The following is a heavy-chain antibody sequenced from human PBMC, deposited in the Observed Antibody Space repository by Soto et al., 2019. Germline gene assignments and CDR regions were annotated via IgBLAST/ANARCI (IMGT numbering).Heavy chain of an antibody. V-gene: IGHV3-33*01. CDR3: ARVYYGSGSYYKFRYYYYGMDV. CDR1: GFTFSSYG. D-gene: IGHD3-10*01. Sequence: SLRLSCAASGFTFSSYGMHWVRQAPGKGLEWVAFIWYDGSNKYYADSVKGRFTISRDNSKNTLYLQMNSLRAEDTAVYYCARVYYGSGSYYKFRYYYYGMDVWGQGTTVTVSS. CDR2: IWYDGSNK. J-gene: IGHJ6*02.